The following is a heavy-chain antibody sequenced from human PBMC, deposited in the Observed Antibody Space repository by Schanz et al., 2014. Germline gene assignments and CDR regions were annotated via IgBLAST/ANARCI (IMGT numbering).Heavy chain of an antibody. J-gene: IGHJ6*03. CDR1: GGSLSGYY. V-gene: IGHV4-34*01. Sequence: QVQLQQWGAGVLKPSETLSLTCVVSGGSLSGYYWSWIRQSPDKGLEWIGEINHSANTTYNPSLKSRVTISVDSSKNQFSLMLNSVTAADTAVYYCARRHHFRSGPYYYYYMDVWGKGTTVTVSS. D-gene: IGHD3-3*02. CDR3: ARRHHFRSGPYYYYYMDV. CDR2: INHSANT.